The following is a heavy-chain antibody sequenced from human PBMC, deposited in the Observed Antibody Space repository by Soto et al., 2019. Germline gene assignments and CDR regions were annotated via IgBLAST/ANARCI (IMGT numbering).Heavy chain of an antibody. V-gene: IGHV1-8*01. CDR2: MNPNSGNT. CDR1: GYTFTSYD. D-gene: IGHD3-3*01. CDR3: ARGDYDFWSGPPPAVDV. J-gene: IGHJ6*02. Sequence: ASVKVSCKAAGYTFTSYDINWVRQATGQGLEWMGWMNPNSGNTGYAQKFQGRVTMTRNTSISTAYMELSSLRSEDTAVYYCARGDYDFWSGPPPAVDVCGQGTTVTVSS.